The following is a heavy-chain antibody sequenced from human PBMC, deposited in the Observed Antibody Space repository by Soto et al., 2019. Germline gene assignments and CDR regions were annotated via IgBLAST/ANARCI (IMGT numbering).Heavy chain of an antibody. J-gene: IGHJ4*02. D-gene: IGHD5-12*01. CDR3: ARVDGYNFVDY. CDR2: IYYSGST. V-gene: IGHV4-59*01. Sequence: QVQLQESGPGLVKPSETLSLTCTVSGGSISSYYWSWIRQPPGKGLEWIGNIYYSGSTNYNPSLNSRVTISVDTSKNQFSPKLSSVTAADTAVYYCARVDGYNFVDYWGQGTLVTVSS. CDR1: GGSISSYY.